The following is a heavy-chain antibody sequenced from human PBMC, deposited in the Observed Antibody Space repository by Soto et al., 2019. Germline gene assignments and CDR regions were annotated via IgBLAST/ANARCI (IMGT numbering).Heavy chain of an antibody. Sequence: QVQLQESGPGLVKPSGTLSLTCAVSGGSISSSCWWSWVRQSPGKGLEWIGEIYHSGSTNYNPSLKSRDTISVDKSKNQFSLKLSSVTAADTALYYCARKAFADQRFDNWGQGTLVTVSS. CDR3: ARKAFADQRFDN. J-gene: IGHJ4*02. D-gene: IGHD2-2*01. CDR2: IYHSGST. V-gene: IGHV4-4*02. CDR1: GGSISSSCW.